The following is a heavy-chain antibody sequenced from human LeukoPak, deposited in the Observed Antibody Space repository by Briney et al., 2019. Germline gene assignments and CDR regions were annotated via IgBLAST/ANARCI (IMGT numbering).Heavy chain of an antibody. CDR1: GGSITSGDCY. D-gene: IGHD3-22*01. J-gene: IGHJ3*02. CDR2: ISYSGST. Sequence: SETLSLTCSVSGGSITSGDCYWSWIRQPPGKGLESIGYISYSGSTKYNPSLKSRLSISVDTSSNQFSLKLYSVTAADTAVYFCARVPPYDRSTYLLDAFDIWGQGTMVTVSS. CDR3: ARVPPYDRSTYLLDAFDI. V-gene: IGHV4-30-4*08.